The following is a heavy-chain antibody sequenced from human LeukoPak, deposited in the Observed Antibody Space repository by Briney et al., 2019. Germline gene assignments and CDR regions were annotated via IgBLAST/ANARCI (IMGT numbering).Heavy chain of an antibody. CDR1: GFTFSSYS. J-gene: IGHJ4*02. V-gene: IGHV3-21*01. Sequence: GGSLRLSCAASGFTFSSYSMNWVRQAPGKGLEWVSSISSSSSYIYYAYSVKGRFTISRDNAKNSLYLQMNSLRAEDTAVYYCARDRARLRYFDWGFDYWGQGTLVTVSS. CDR3: ARDRARLRYFDWGFDY. CDR2: ISSSSSYI. D-gene: IGHD3-9*01.